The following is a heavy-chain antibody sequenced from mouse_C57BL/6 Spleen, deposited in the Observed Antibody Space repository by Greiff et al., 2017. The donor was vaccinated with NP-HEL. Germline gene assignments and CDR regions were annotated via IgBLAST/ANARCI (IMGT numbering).Heavy chain of an antibody. CDR3: ARDGKTYFDY. Sequence: QVQLQQSGPELVKPGASVKISCKASGYAFSSSWMNWVKQRPGKGLEWIGRIYPGDGDTNYNGKFKGKATLTADKSSSTAYMQLSSLTSEDSAVYFCARDGKTYFDYWGQGTTLTVSS. V-gene: IGHV1-82*01. J-gene: IGHJ2*01. CDR2: IYPGDGDT. CDR1: GYAFSSSW. D-gene: IGHD2-1*01.